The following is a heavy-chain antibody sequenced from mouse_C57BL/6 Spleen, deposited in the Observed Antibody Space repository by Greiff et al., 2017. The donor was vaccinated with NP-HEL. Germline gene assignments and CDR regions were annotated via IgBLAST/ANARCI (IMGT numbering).Heavy chain of an antibody. CDR1: GFTFSSYA. CDR3: ARDPDYSPPDY. V-gene: IGHV5-4*01. CDR2: ISDGGSYT. J-gene: IGHJ2*01. D-gene: IGHD1-1*01. Sequence: DVHLVESGGGLVKPGGSLKLSCAASGFTFSSYAMSWVRQTPEKRLEWVATISDGGSYTYYPDNVKGRFTISRDNAKNNLYLQMSHLKSEDTAMYYCARDPDYSPPDYWGQGTTLTVSS.